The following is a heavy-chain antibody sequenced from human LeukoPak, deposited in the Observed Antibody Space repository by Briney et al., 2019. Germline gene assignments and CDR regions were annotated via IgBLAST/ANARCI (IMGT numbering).Heavy chain of an antibody. V-gene: IGHV3-30-3*01. Sequence: GGSLRLSCEGSGFTFSINAMHWVRQAPGKGLEWLAVISDDGTKQYFADSVKGRFTISRDNVKNSLYLEMNSLRVEDSAVYYCARDHYFDISGYLDYWGQGTPVTVSS. D-gene: IGHD3-22*01. J-gene: IGHJ4*02. CDR1: GFTFSINA. CDR2: ISDDGTKQ. CDR3: ARDHYFDISGYLDY.